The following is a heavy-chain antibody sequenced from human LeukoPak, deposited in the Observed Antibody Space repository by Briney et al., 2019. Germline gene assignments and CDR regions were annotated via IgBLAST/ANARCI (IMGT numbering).Heavy chain of an antibody. CDR2: LKPNGGDK. CDR3: ARVDCTDGSCFSGFDC. CDR1: GFTFSSYW. V-gene: IGHV3-7*01. J-gene: IGHJ4*02. Sequence: GGSLRLSCAASGFTFSSYWMSWVRQAPGKGLEWVANLKPNGGDKYYVDSVKGRFTISRDNAKNSLYLQMNSLRAEDTAVYYCARVDCTDGSCFSGFDCWGQGTLLTVSS. D-gene: IGHD2-15*01.